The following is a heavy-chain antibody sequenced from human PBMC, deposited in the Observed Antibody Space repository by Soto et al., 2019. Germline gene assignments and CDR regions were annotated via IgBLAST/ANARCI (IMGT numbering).Heavy chain of an antibody. CDR1: GYTFTSYY. CDR2: INPSGGST. V-gene: IGHV1-46*01. Sequence: ASVKVSCKASGYTFTSYYMHWVRQAPGQRLEGMGIINPSGGSTSYAQKFQGRVTMTRDTSTSTVYMELSSLRSEDTAVYYCARVSDSSYYYDSSGYDYWGQGTLVTVSS. CDR3: ARVSDSSYYYDSSGYDY. J-gene: IGHJ4*02. D-gene: IGHD3-22*01.